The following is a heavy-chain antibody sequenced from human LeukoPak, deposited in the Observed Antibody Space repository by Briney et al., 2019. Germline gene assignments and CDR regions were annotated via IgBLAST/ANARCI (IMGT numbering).Heavy chain of an antibody. D-gene: IGHD4-17*01. V-gene: IGHV4-61*02. CDR3: ARVSVTTYYYYYYMDV. J-gene: IGHJ6*03. CDR2: IYTSGST. Sequence: PSQTLSLTCTVSGGSISSGSYYWSWIRQPAGKGLEWIGRIYTSGSTNYNPSLKSRVTISVDTSKNQFSLKLSSVTAADTAVYYCARVSVTTYYYYYYMDVWGKGTTVTVSS. CDR1: GGSISSGSYY.